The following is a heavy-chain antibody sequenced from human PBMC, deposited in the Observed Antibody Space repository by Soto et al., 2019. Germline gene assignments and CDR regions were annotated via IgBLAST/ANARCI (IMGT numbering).Heavy chain of an antibody. CDR1: GGSISSGGYY. V-gene: IGHV4-31*03. Sequence: PSETLSLTCTVSGGSISSGGYYWSWIRQHPGKGLEWIGYIYYSGSTYYNPSLKSRVTISVDTSKNQFSLKLSSVTAADTAVYYCASGLAQGGSGYYPPVYFDYWGQGTLVTVSS. CDR2: IYYSGST. J-gene: IGHJ4*02. CDR3: ASGLAQGGSGYYPPVYFDY. D-gene: IGHD3-22*01.